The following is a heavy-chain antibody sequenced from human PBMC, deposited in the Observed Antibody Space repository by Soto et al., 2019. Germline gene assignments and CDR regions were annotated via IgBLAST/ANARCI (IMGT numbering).Heavy chain of an antibody. Sequence: GGSLRLSCAASGFTFSSYAMSWVRQAPGKGLEWVSAISGSGGSTYYADSVKGRFTISRDNSKNTLYLQMNSLRAEDTTVYCCAKDLGGDRVYYDSSGSWPDAFDIWGQGTMVTVSS. V-gene: IGHV3-23*01. CDR2: ISGSGGST. CDR3: AKDLGGDRVYYDSSGSWPDAFDI. J-gene: IGHJ3*02. CDR1: GFTFSSYA. D-gene: IGHD3-22*01.